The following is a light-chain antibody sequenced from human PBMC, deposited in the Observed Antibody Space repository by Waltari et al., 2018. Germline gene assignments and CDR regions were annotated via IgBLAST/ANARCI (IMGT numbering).Light chain of an antibody. CDR1: SSNIGARYD. J-gene: IGLJ3*02. CDR2: GNN. CDR3: QSYDSSLSDSGV. Sequence: QSILTQPPSVSGAPGQKVTISCTGSSSNIGARYDVHWYQQLPGAAPKLILYGNNNRPAGVPDRFSGSKYGTSASLDITGLQTEDEADYYCQSYDSSLSDSGVFGGGTKVTVL. V-gene: IGLV1-40*01.